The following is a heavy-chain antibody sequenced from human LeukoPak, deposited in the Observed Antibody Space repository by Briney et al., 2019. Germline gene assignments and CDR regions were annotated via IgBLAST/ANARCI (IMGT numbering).Heavy chain of an antibody. CDR3: AREDNGGATDDGFDV. V-gene: IGHV3-53*01. J-gene: IGHJ3*01. CDR2: IRVGDVT. Sequence: GSLRLSCAASGFAVSNKFMYWVRQAPGKGLEWVSVIRVGDVTHYADSVKGRFTTSRDSSKNTVYLQMESLRVEDTAVYYCAREDNGGATDDGFDVWGHGTVVTVSS. CDR1: GFAVSNKF. D-gene: IGHD3-16*01.